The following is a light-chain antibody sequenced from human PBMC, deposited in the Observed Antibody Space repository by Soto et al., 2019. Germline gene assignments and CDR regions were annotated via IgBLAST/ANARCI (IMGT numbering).Light chain of an antibody. CDR3: QQYGSSSWT. CDR1: QSIGRW. V-gene: IGKV3-20*01. J-gene: IGKJ1*01. Sequence: PQSPSTLYASVGASVTITCRASQSIGRWLAWYQQKSGQAPRLLIYSASRRATGIPDRFTGSGSGTDFTLTISRLEPEDFAVYYCQQYGSSSWTFGQGTKVDIK. CDR2: SAS.